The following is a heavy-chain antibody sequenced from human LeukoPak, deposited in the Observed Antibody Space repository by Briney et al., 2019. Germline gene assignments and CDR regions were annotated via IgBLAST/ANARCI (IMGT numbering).Heavy chain of an antibody. D-gene: IGHD3-10*01. Sequence: GGSLRLSCTASGFSIITYAMTWVRQAPGKGLEWVSVIGGSGGSTYYADSVKGRFTISRDNSKNTLYLQMNSLRAEDTAVYYCAPGGFGGWDVWGKGTTVTVSS. CDR3: APGGFGGWDV. J-gene: IGHJ6*04. CDR1: GFSIITYA. V-gene: IGHV3-23*01. CDR2: IGGSGGST.